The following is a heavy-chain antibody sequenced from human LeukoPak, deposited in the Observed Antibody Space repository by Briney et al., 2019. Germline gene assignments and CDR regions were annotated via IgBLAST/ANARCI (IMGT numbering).Heavy chain of an antibody. V-gene: IGHV1-24*01. CDR1: GYTLTELS. CDR3: ATAEAGGYFQH. CDR2: FDPEDGET. D-gene: IGHD3-10*01. Sequence: ASVKVPCEVSGYTLTELSMHWVRQAPGKGLEWMGGFDPEDGETIYAQKFQGRVTMTEDTSTDTAYMELSSLRSEDTAVYYCATAEAGGYFQHWGQGTLVTVSS. J-gene: IGHJ1*01.